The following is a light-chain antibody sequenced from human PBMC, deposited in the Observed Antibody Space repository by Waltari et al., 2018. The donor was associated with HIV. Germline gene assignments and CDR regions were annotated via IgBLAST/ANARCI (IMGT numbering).Light chain of an antibody. J-gene: IGLJ3*02. Sequence: SYELTQPPSVSVSPGQTARITCSGDALSKQSAHWYQQKPGQAPVLVICKDSERPSGIHERFSGASAGTTVTLTISGVQAEDEADYYCQSTDTSGTYWVFGGGTKLTVL. CDR2: KDS. V-gene: IGLV3-25*03. CDR3: QSTDTSGTYWV. CDR1: ALSKQS.